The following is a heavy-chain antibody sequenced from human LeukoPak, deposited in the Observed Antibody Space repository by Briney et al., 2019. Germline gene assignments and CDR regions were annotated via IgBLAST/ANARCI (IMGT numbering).Heavy chain of an antibody. J-gene: IGHJ4*02. CDR1: GYSLTTYY. Sequence: ASVKVSCKASGYSLTTYYMHWVRQAPGQGLEWMAIINPSGGGTNYAQKFQERVTITRDMSTSTAYMELSSLRSEDTAVHYCAAPKEGSGWYQTWGQGTLVTVSS. CDR2: INPSGGGT. V-gene: IGHV1-46*01. D-gene: IGHD6-19*01. CDR3: AAPKEGSGWYQT.